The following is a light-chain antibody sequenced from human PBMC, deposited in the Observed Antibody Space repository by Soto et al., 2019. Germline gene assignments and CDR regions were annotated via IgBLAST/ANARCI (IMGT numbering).Light chain of an antibody. CDR2: GTS. CDR3: LQHETYPRT. CDR1: QGIRNN. Sequence: DIQMTQSPASLFACVGDRVTITCRASQGIRNNLGWYQQKPGKAPKRLIYGTSNLQTGVPSRFSGRGSGTEFTLTIISLHPEDFATYYCLQHETYPRTFGQGTKVEVK. V-gene: IGKV1-17*01. J-gene: IGKJ1*01.